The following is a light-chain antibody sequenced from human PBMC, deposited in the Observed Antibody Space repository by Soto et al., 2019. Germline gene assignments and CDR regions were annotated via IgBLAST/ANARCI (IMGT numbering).Light chain of an antibody. CDR1: SSNIGSNS. V-gene: IGLV1-44*01. J-gene: IGLJ2*01. Sequence: QSVLTQPPSASGTPGQRVTISCSGSSSNIGSNSVNWYQQLPGTAPKLLMYSSNQRPPGVPDRFSASKSGTSASLAISGLQSEDEAEYYCAAWDDSLKGVVFGGGTKLTVL. CDR2: SSN. CDR3: AAWDDSLKGVV.